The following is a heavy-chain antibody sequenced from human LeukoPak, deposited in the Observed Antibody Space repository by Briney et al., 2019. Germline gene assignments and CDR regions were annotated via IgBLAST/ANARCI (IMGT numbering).Heavy chain of an antibody. CDR2: ISGSGGST. J-gene: IGHJ4*02. CDR3: AKSHLQIAAANFDY. V-gene: IGHV3-23*01. D-gene: IGHD6-13*01. Sequence: GGSLRLSCAASGLTFGSYAMSWVRQAPGKGLEWVSAISGSGGSTHYAVSVRGRFTISRDNSKNTLYLQMNSLRAEDTAVYYCAKSHLQIAAANFDYWGQGTLVAVSS. CDR1: GLTFGSYA.